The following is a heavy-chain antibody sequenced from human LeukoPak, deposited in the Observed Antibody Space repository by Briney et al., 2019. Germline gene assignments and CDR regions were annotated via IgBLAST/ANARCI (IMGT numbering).Heavy chain of an antibody. V-gene: IGHV4-4*07. J-gene: IGHJ4*02. CDR3: ARQIASAGTAGFDF. CDR2: IYSTGST. D-gene: IGHD6-13*01. CDR1: GGSISSYY. Sequence: YPSETLSLTCTVSGGSISSYYWSWIRQPAGKGLEWIGRIYSTGSTNYNPSLKSRVTMPVDTSKNQFSLRLRSVTAADTAVYYCARQIASAGTAGFDFWGQGALVTVSS.